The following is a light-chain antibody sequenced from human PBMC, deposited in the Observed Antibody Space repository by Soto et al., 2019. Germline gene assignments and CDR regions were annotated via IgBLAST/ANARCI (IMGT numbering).Light chain of an antibody. V-gene: IGLV2-8*01. Sequence: QSALTQPPSASGSPGQTVSISCIGTSSDVGGYDYVSWYQQHPGKVPKVIIYEVSKRPSGVPDRFSGSKSGNTASLTVSGLQADDEADYYCASYAGSNNFCVFGTGTKVTVL. CDR1: SSDVGGYDY. CDR3: ASYAGSNNFCV. J-gene: IGLJ1*01. CDR2: EVS.